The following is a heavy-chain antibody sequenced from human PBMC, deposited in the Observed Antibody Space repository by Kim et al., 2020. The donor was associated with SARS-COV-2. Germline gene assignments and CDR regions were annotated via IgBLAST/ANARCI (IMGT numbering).Heavy chain of an antibody. V-gene: IGHV3-74*01. CDR2: INSDGSST. Sequence: GGSLRLSCAASGFTFSSYWMHWVRQAPGKGLVWVSRINSDGSSTCYADSVKGRFTISRDNAKNTLYLQMNSLRAEDTAVYYCARESGLRFLEWSPPLYWYFDLWGRGTLVTVSS. CDR1: GFTFSSYW. D-gene: IGHD3-3*01. CDR3: ARESGLRFLEWSPPLYWYFDL. J-gene: IGHJ2*01.